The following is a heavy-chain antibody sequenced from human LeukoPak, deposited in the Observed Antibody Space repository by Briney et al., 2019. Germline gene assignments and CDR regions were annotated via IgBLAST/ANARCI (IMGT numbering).Heavy chain of an antibody. Sequence: AASVKVSCKASGYTFTSYGISWVRQAPGQGLEWMGWISAYNGNTNYAQKLQGRVTMTTDTSTSTAYMELRSLRSDDTAVYYCAREGDTYYYDSSDGAFDIWGQGTMVTVSS. V-gene: IGHV1-18*01. CDR3: AREGDTYYYDSSDGAFDI. CDR2: ISAYNGNT. J-gene: IGHJ3*02. CDR1: GYTFTSYG. D-gene: IGHD3-22*01.